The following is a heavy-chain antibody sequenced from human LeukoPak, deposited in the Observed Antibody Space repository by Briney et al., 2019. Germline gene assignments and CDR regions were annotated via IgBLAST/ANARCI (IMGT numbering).Heavy chain of an antibody. CDR1: GFTVSSNY. V-gene: IGHV3-23*01. J-gene: IGHJ5*02. CDR3: AKFGVVPAAIPRGWFDP. CDR2: ISSSGDST. D-gene: IGHD2-2*02. Sequence: GGSLRLSCAASGFTVSSNYMSWVRQAPGKGLEWVSSISSSGDSTYYADSVKGRFTISRDNSKNTLYLQMNSLRAEDTAVYYCAKFGVVPAAIPRGWFDPWGQGTLVTVSS.